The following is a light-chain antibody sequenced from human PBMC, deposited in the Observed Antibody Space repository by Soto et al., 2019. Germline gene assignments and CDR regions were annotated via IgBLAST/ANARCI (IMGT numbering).Light chain of an antibody. J-gene: IGLJ1*01. CDR2: DDT. CDR3: CLYVGGRTYL. Sequence: QSVLPQPASVSGSPGQSITISCTGTVGLVSWYQQHPGKVPKLIIYDDTKRPSGVSSRFSGSKSGNTASLTISGLQTEDESDYYCCLYVGGRTYLFGTGTKVTVL. CDR1: VGL. V-gene: IGLV2-23*01.